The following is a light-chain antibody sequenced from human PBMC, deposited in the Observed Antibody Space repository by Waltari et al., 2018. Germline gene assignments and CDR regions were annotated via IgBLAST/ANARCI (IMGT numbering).Light chain of an antibody. CDR1: NIGTYS. J-gene: IGLJ1*01. CDR3: HVWHPHVDPGV. CDR2: YGR. V-gene: IGLV3-21*04. Sequence: SYVVTQPPSVSVAPGETATLTCGGDNIGTYSVHWYQQKAGQAPVLVIFYGRDRPQGIPERFSGSNSGKTATLTISRVEAGDEARYYCHVWHPHVDPGVFGTGTEVTVL.